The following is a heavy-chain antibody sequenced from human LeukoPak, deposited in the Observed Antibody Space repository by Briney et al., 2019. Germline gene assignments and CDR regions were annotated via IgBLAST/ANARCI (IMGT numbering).Heavy chain of an antibody. CDR3: ARDPSYSVYYYMDV. V-gene: IGHV3-74*01. CDR1: GFTVSSNY. J-gene: IGHJ6*03. CDR2: INRDGSSP. D-gene: IGHD4-11*01. Sequence: GGSLRLSCAASGFTVSSNYMSWVRQAPGKGLVWVSRINRDGSSPDYADSVKGRFTISRDNAKNTLYMEMNSLTAEDTAIYYCARDPSYSVYYYMDVWGKGTTVTVSS.